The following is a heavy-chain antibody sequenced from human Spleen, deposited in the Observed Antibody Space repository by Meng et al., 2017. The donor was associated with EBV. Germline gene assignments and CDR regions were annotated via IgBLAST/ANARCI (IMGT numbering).Heavy chain of an antibody. D-gene: IGHD3-10*01. CDR3: AGESGRGYTPDY. CDR1: GGTFNNYA. V-gene: IGHV1-69*01. Sequence: QVLRVESVAELKRPGSSVKVSCKVSGGTFNNYAINWVRQAPGQGLEWMGGIIPMSATANYAQKFQDRVTSTADESTSKAYMELSSLRYEETAVYYCAGESGRGYTPDYWGRGSLVTVSS. CDR2: IIPMSATA. J-gene: IGHJ4*02.